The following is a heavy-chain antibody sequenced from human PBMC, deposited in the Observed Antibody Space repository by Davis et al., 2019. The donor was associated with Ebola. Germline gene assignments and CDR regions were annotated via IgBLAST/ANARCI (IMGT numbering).Heavy chain of an antibody. Sequence: PGGSLRLFCAASGFTFSAYAMTWVRQAPGKGLEWVSGISSGSDNTYYADSVKGRFTISRDNSKNTLFLQMNSLRVEDTATYYCAKDRSSGMYVVAFDMWGQGTMVTVSS. D-gene: IGHD1-26*01. CDR1: GFTFSAYA. CDR2: ISSGSDNT. CDR3: AKDRSSGMYVVAFDM. V-gene: IGHV3-23*01. J-gene: IGHJ3*02.